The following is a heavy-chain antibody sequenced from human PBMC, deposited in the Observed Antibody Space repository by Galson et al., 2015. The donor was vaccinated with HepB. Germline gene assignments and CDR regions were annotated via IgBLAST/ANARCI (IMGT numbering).Heavy chain of an antibody. CDR3: ARDLCSSTSCYENWFDP. CDR2: TYYRSKWYN. J-gene: IGHJ5*02. Sequence: CAISGDSVSSNSAAWNWIRQSPSRGLEWLGRTYYRSKWYNDYAVSVKSRITINPDTSKNQFSLQLNSVTPEDTAVYYCARDLCSSTSCYENWFDPWGQGTLVTVSS. V-gene: IGHV6-1*01. D-gene: IGHD2-2*01. CDR1: GDSVSSNSAA.